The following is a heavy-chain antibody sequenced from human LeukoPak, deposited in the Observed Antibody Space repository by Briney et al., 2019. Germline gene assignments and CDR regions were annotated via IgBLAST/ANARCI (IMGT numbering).Heavy chain of an antibody. J-gene: IGHJ4*02. CDR1: GGSTTNYY. CDR3: AGGPTRYYSDY. V-gene: IGHV4-59*01. CDR2: IYYSGNT. Sequence: SETLSLTCTVSGGSTTNYYWSWIRQPPGKGLEWIGYIYYSGNTSCNPSLKSRVTISVDTSNNQFSLNLSSVTAADTAVYYCAGGPTRYYSDYWGQGTLVTVSS. D-gene: IGHD3-16*01.